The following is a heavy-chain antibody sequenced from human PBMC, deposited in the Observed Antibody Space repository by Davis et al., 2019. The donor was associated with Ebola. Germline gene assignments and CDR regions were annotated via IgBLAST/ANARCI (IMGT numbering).Heavy chain of an antibody. D-gene: IGHD6-25*01. CDR2: IIPILGIA. CDR3: ARERLREDYNYGMDV. Sequence: SVKVSCKDSGGTFSSYAISWVRQAPGQGLEWMGRIIPILGIANYAQKFQGRVTITADKSTSTAYMELSSLRSEDTAVYYCARERLREDYNYGMDVWGQGTTVTVSS. J-gene: IGHJ6*02. V-gene: IGHV1-69*04. CDR1: GGTFSSYA.